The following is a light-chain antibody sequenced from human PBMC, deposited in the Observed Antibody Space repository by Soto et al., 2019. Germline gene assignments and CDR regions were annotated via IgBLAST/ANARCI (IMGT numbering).Light chain of an antibody. CDR3: QQYDNKPPIT. CDR2: AAS. CDR1: QSVSSN. V-gene: IGKV3-15*01. J-gene: IGKJ5*01. Sequence: EILMTQSPATLSVSPGERATLSCRASQSVSSNLAWYQQKPGQAPRLLIYAASTRATGIPDRFSGSGSGTEFSLTISNLQSEDFAVYHCQQYDNKPPITFGQGTRMEIK.